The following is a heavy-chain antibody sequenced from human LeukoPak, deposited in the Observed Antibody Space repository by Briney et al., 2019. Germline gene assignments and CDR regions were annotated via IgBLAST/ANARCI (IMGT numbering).Heavy chain of an antibody. CDR3: ARGGYNGWSTLDY. CDR2: INPNSGGT. V-gene: IGHV1-2*02. CDR1: GYTFTGYY. D-gene: IGHD6-19*01. J-gene: IGHJ4*02. Sequence: ASVTVSCKASGYTFTGYYIHWVRQAPGQGLEWMGWINPNSGGTNYAQKFQGRVTMTRDTSISTAYMELSGLTSDDTAIYYCARGGYNGWSTLDYWGQGTLVTVSS.